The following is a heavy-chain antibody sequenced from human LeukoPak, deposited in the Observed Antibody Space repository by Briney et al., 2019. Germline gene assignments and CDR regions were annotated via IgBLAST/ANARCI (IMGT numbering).Heavy chain of an antibody. D-gene: IGHD1-26*01. CDR1: GGTFSSYA. J-gene: IGHJ4*02. CDR3: ARGPIVGATWSDEFFH. Sequence: SVKVSCKASGGTFSSYAISWVRQAPGQGLEWMGRIIPIFGTANYAQEFQGRVTITTDESTSTAYMELSSLRSEDTAVYYCARGPIVGATWSDEFFHWGQGTLVTVSS. V-gene: IGHV1-69*05. CDR2: IIPIFGTA.